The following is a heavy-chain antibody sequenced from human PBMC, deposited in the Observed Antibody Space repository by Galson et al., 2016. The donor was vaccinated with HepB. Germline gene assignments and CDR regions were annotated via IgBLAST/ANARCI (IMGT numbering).Heavy chain of an antibody. CDR1: GITFTNYW. V-gene: IGHV3-74*01. J-gene: IGHJ6*02. D-gene: IGHD5-18*01. Sequence: SLRLSCADSGITFTNYWMDWVRQVPGRGLEWVSRIDPQGGSIKYVDSVKGRFTISRDNAKEPLYLQMNSLRVDDTAVYYCVREGRITASGMDVWGQGTTVTVSS. CDR2: IDPQGGSI. CDR3: VREGRITASGMDV.